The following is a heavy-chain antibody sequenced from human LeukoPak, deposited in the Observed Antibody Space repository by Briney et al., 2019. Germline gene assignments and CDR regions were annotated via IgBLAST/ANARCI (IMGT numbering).Heavy chain of an antibody. CDR2: ISAYNGNT. CDR1: GYTFTSYG. Sequence: ASVKVSCKASGYTFTSYGISWVRQATGQGLEWMGWISAYNGNTNYAQKLQGRVTMTTDTSTSTAYMELRSLRSDDTAVYYCARIYGSGSLEEVDNWGQGTLVTVSS. J-gene: IGHJ4*02. CDR3: ARIYGSGSLEEVDN. V-gene: IGHV1-18*01. D-gene: IGHD3-10*01.